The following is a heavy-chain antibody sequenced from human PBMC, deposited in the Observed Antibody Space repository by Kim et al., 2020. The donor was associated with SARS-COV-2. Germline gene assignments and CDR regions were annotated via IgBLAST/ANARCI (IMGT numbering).Heavy chain of an antibody. V-gene: IGHV1-24*01. CDR3: ATGVAVAGRSSDYYYYYGMDV. D-gene: IGHD6-19*01. CDR1: GYTLTELS. J-gene: IGHJ6*02. Sequence: SVKVSCKVSGYTLTELSMHWVRQAPGKGLEWMGGFDPEDGETIYAQKFQGRVTMTEDTSTDTAYMELSSLRSEDTAVYYCATGVAVAGRSSDYYYYYGMDVWGQGTTVTVSS. CDR2: FDPEDGET.